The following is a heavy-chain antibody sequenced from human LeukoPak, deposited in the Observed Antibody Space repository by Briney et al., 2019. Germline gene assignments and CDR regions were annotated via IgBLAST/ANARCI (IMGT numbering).Heavy chain of an antibody. CDR1: GGSISSYY. CDR2: IYYSGST. Sequence: SETLSLTCTVSGGSISSYYWSWIRQPPGKGLEWIGYIYYSGSTNYNPSLKSRVTISVDTSKNQFSLKLSSVTAADTAVYYCARVRYGDYGFDTWGQGTLVTVSS. D-gene: IGHD4-17*01. J-gene: IGHJ5*02. CDR3: ARVRYGDYGFDT. V-gene: IGHV4-59*01.